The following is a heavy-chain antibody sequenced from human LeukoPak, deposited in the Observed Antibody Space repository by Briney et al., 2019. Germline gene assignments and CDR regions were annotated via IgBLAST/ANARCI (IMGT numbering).Heavy chain of an antibody. CDR2: IYSGGST. D-gene: IGHD3-3*01. V-gene: IGHV3-53*01. CDR1: GFTVSNTY. CDR3: ARIDTIFGVIIDY. J-gene: IGHJ4*02. Sequence: PGGSLRLSCAASGFTVSNTYMTWVRQAPGKGLERVSIIYSGGSTHYADSVKDRFTISRDNSKNTLYLQMNSLRAEDTALYYCARIDTIFGVIIDYWGQGTLVTVSS.